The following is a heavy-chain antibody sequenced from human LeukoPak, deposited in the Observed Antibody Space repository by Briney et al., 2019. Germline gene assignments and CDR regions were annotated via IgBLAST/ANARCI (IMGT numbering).Heavy chain of an antibody. CDR2: IHYSGKT. Sequence: SETLSLTCTISGYSISSGYYWGWIRQPPGKGLEWIGSIHYSGKTHNPFLKSRLTMSIDTSKNQFSLKLTSVTAADTAVYYCARHYYGSGKGWFDPWGRGTLVTVSS. CDR3: ARHYYGSGKGWFDP. CDR1: GYSISSGYY. D-gene: IGHD3-10*01. V-gene: IGHV4-38-2*02. J-gene: IGHJ5*02.